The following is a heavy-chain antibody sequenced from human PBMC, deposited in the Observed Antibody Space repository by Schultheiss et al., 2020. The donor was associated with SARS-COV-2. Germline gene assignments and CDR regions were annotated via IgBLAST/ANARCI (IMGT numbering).Heavy chain of an antibody. V-gene: IGHV3-30*18. CDR3: AKTSEGRGVAAIDY. CDR1: GFTFSSYG. CDR2: ISYDGSNK. J-gene: IGHJ4*02. D-gene: IGHD6-25*01. Sequence: GESLKISCAASGFTFSSYGMHWVRQAPGKGLEWVAVISYDGSNKYYADSVKGRFTISRDNSKNTLYLQMNSLRAEDTAVYYCAKTSEGRGVAAIDYWGQGTLVTVSS.